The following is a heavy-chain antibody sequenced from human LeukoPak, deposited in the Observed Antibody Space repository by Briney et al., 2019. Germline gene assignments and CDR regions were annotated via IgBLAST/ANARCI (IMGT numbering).Heavy chain of an antibody. CDR3: ARDSGTTGEVKFDP. V-gene: IGHV4-4*07. CDR2: MYSSGS. D-gene: IGHD3-10*01. J-gene: IGHJ5*02. CDR1: GGSISSYY. Sequence: SETLSLTCTVSGGSISSYYLSWIRQTAGKGLEWIGRMYSSGSNYNPPLKSRVTMSIDTSTNQLSLKLSSVTAADTAVYYCARDSGTTGEVKFDPWGQGTLVTVSS.